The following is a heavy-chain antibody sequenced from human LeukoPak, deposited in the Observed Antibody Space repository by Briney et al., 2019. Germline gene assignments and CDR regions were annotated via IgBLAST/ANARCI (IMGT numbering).Heavy chain of an antibody. CDR1: GDSVSSNSAA. CDR3: ARLRGVVGAVRDFYYGMDV. Sequence: SQTLSLTCAISGDSVSSNSAAWNWIRQSPSRGLEWLGRTYYRSKWYNDYAVSVKSRITINPDTSKNQFSLQPNSVTPEDTAVYYCARLRGVVGAVRDFYYGMDVWGQGTTVTVSS. V-gene: IGHV6-1*01. D-gene: IGHD1-26*01. CDR2: TYYRSKWYN. J-gene: IGHJ6*02.